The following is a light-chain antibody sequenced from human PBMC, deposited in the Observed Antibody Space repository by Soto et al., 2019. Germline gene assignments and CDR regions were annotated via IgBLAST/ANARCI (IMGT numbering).Light chain of an antibody. Sequence: DIQMTQSPSSLSASVGDRVTITCRASQTISRYLNWYQQKPGKAPKLLIYAASSLLSGAPSRFSGSGSGTEFTLTITSLQPEDFAIYYCQQTYITRTFGQGTKVEI. CDR2: AAS. J-gene: IGKJ1*01. CDR1: QTISRY. V-gene: IGKV1-39*01. CDR3: QQTYITRT.